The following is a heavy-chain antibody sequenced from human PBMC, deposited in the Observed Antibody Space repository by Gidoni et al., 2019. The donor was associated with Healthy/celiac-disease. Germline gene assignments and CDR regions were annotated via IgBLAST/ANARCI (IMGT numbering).Heavy chain of an antibody. CDR2: IIPILGIA. V-gene: IGHV1-69*04. CDR3: ARDSGIAAAGTYFQH. D-gene: IGHD6-13*01. CDR1: GGTFSSYA. Sequence: VQLVQSGAEVKKPGSSVKVSCKASGGTFSSYAISWVRQAPGQGLEWMGRIIPILGIANYAQKFQGRVTITADKSTSTAYMELSSLRSEDTAVYYCARDSGIAAAGTYFQHWGQGTLVTVSS. J-gene: IGHJ1*01.